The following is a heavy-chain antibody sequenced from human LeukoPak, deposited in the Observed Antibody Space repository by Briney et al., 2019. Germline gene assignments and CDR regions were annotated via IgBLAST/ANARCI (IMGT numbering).Heavy chain of an antibody. J-gene: IGHJ3*02. CDR3: TRELTYYYDSSPNFEAFDI. D-gene: IGHD3-22*01. V-gene: IGHV3-7*01. Sequence: GGSLRLSCAASGFTFSSYWMSWVRQAAGKGLEWVANIKGDESEKYYVDSVKGRFTISRDNAKNSLYLQMNRLRDEDTAVYYCTRELTYYYDSSPNFEAFDIWGQGTMVTVSS. CDR2: IKGDESEK. CDR1: GFTFSSYW.